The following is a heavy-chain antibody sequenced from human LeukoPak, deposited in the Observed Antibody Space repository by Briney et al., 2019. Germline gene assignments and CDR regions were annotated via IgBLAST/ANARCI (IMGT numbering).Heavy chain of an antibody. CDR3: ARDSSSWDYYYYGMDV. CDR1: GFTFSSYW. D-gene: IGHD6-13*01. J-gene: IGHJ6*02. V-gene: IGHV3-7*01. Sequence: GGSLRLSCAASGFTFSSYWMSWVRQAPGRGLEWVAKIKQDGSEKYYVDSVKGRFTISRDNAKNSLYLQMNSLRAEDTAVYYCARDSSSWDYYYYGMDVWGQGTTVTVSS. CDR2: IKQDGSEK.